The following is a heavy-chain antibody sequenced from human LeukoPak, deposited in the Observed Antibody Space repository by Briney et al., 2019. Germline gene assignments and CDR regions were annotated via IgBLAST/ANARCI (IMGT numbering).Heavy chain of an antibody. CDR3: ARDKSRTTGFDP. D-gene: IGHD1-7*01. J-gene: IGHJ5*02. Sequence: SSETLSLTCTVSGGSISSYYRSWIRQPPGKGLEWIGYIYYSGSTNYNPSLKSRVTISVDTSKNQFSLKLSSVTAADTAVYYCARDKSRTTGFDPWGQGTLVTVSS. CDR2: IYYSGST. V-gene: IGHV4-59*01. CDR1: GGSISSYY.